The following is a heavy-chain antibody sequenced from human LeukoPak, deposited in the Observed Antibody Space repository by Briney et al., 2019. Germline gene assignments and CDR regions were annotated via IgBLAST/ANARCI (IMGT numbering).Heavy chain of an antibody. J-gene: IGHJ4*02. CDR3: ARDELSVVVAAIHGPVDY. Sequence: GGSLRLSCAASGFPFSDYYMSWIRRAPGKGLEWVSYISRSGSTIYYADSVKGRFTISRDNAKNSLYLQMNSLRAEDTVVYYCARDELSVVVAAIHGPVDYWGQGTLVTVSS. CDR2: ISRSGSTI. CDR1: GFPFSDYY. D-gene: IGHD2-15*01. V-gene: IGHV3-11*01.